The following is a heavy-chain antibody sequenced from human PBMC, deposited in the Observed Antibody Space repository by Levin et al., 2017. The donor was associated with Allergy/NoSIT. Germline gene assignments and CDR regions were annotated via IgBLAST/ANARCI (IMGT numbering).Heavy chain of an antibody. Sequence: SETLSLTCTVSGGSVSSGGYYWSWIRQHPGKGLEWIGYIYYSGSTYYNPSLKSRVTISVGTSKNQFSLKLSSVTAADTAVYYCAREERGSSGYYDQNDDAFDIWGQGTMVTVSS. V-gene: IGHV4-31*03. CDR3: AREERGSSGYYDQNDDAFDI. CDR1: GGSVSSGGYY. CDR2: IYYSGST. D-gene: IGHD3-22*01. J-gene: IGHJ3*02.